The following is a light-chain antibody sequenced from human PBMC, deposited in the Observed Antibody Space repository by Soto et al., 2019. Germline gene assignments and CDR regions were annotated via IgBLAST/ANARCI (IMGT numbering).Light chain of an antibody. J-gene: IGKJ1*01. CDR2: KES. CDR1: QTISSW. CDR3: HHYNSYSEA. V-gene: IGKV1-5*03. Sequence: DVQMTQSPSSLSGCVGDRFTMTCRASQTISSWLDWYQQKTGKAPTLLIYKESTLKSGVPSTLSGSGSGTEFTITISTLQPDDFATYYCHHYNSYSEAFGQLTKVAIK.